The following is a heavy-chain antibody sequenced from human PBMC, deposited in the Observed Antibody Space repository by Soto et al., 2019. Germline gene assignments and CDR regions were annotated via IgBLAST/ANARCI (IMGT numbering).Heavy chain of an antibody. V-gene: IGHV3-7*01. CDR1: GFTFSSYW. J-gene: IGHJ3*02. Sequence: EVQLVESGGGLVQPGGSLRLSCAASGFTFSSYWMSWVRQAPGKGLEWVANIKQDGSEKYYVDSVKGRFTISRDNAKNSLYLQMNNLRAEETAVYYCAREAGSSSSSPAFDIWGQGTMVTVSS. CDR3: AREAGSSSSSPAFDI. CDR2: IKQDGSEK. D-gene: IGHD6-6*01.